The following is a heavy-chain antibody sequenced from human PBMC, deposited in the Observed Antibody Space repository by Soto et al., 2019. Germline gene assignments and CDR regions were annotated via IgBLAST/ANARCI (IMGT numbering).Heavy chain of an antibody. D-gene: IGHD3-22*01. CDR3: AHSRTLHDYCDASGWYCYFDQ. Sequence: ASGPTLVNPTQTLTLTCTFSGFSLTTNGVAVGWVRQPPGKALKWLGFIYWNDDKRYSPSLRNRLTITKDTSKNQVFLTMTDMDPANTATYYGAHSRTLHDYCDASGWYCYFDQWGHVTKVTDYS. V-gene: IGHV2-5*01. CDR1: GFSLTTNGVA. CDR2: IYWNDDK. J-gene: IGHJ1*01.